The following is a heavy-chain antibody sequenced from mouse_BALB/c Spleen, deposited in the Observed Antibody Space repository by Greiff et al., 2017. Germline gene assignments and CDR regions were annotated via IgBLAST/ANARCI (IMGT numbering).Heavy chain of an antibody. J-gene: IGHJ3*01. CDR3: ARPYRYGFAY. D-gene: IGHD2-14*01. CDR2: ISSGGST. Sequence: EVMLVESGGGLVKPGGSLKLSCAASGFTFSSYAMSWVRQTPEKRLEWVASISSGGSTYYPDSVKGRFTISRDNARNILYLQMSSLRSEDTAMYYCARPYRYGFAYWGQGTLVTVSA. V-gene: IGHV5-6-5*01. CDR1: GFTFSSYA.